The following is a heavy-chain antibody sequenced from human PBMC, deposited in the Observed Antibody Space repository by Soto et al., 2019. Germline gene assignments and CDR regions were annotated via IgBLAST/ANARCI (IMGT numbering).Heavy chain of an antibody. CDR3: CRGQSADKVDY. CDR1: GGSISSGDYY. Sequence: QVQLQESGPGLVEPSQTLSLTCTVSGGSISSGDYYWSWIRQPPGKGLEGIGHIYNSGSTYTNPCLRKRGSISGNPDKNRLSRELRSVTGADTAKYYWCRGQSADKVDYWGQGALVTVSS. J-gene: IGHJ4*02. D-gene: IGHD3-16*01. CDR2: IYNSGST. V-gene: IGHV4-30-4*01.